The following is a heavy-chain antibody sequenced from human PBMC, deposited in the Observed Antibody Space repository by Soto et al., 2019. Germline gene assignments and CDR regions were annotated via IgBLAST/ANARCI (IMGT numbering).Heavy chain of an antibody. CDR1: VGTFSSYT. J-gene: IGHJ4*02. D-gene: IGHD3-10*01. Sequence: QVQLVQSGAEVKKPGSSVKVSCKSSVGTFSSYTISWVRQAPVQGLEWMGRIIPILGIANYAQKFQGRVTITADKSTSTAYMELSRLRYGDTAVYYCAREEDYYGSGAFFDYWGQGTLVTVSS. CDR2: IIPILGIA. V-gene: IGHV1-69*08. CDR3: AREEDYYGSGAFFDY.